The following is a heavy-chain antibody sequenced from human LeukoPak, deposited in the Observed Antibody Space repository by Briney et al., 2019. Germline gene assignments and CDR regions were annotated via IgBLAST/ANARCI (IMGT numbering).Heavy chain of an antibody. V-gene: IGHV3-66*01. Sequence: GGSLRLSCAASGFTFSSYAMSWVRQAPGKGLEWVSVIYSGGSTYYADSVKGRFTISRDNSKNTLYLQMNSLRAEDTAVYYCARGVVPAAIGAFDIWGQGTMVTVSS. CDR1: GFTFSSYA. CDR2: IYSGGST. CDR3: ARGVVPAAIGAFDI. D-gene: IGHD2-2*01. J-gene: IGHJ3*02.